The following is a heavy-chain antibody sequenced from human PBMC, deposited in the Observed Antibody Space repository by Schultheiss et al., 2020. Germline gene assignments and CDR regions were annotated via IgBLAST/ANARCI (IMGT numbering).Heavy chain of an antibody. CDR2: IIPIFGTA. CDR1: GGTFSSYA. CDR3: ARGLRTHNWFDP. V-gene: IGHV1-69*13. Sequence: SVKVSCKASGGTFSSYAISWVRQAPGQGLEWMGGIIPIFGTANYAQKFQGRVTITADESTSTAYMELSSLRSEDTAVYYCARGLRTHNWFDPWGQGTLVTVSS. J-gene: IGHJ5*02.